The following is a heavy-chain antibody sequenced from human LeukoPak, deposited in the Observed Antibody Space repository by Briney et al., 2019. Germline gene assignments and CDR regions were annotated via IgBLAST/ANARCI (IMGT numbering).Heavy chain of an antibody. V-gene: IGHV3-21*01. J-gene: IGHJ4*02. CDR3: ARESTGPGSSSWFDY. CDR2: ISSSSSYI. CDR1: GFTFSSYS. Sequence: PGGSLRLSCAASGFTFSSYSMNWVRQAPGKGLEWVSSISSSSSYIYYADSVKGRFTISRDNAKNSLYLQMNSLRAEDTAVYYCARESTGPGSSSWFDYWGQGTLVTVSS. D-gene: IGHD6-13*01.